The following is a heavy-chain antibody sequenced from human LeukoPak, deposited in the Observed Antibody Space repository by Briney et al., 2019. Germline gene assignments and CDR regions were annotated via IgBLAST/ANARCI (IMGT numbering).Heavy chain of an antibody. CDR1: GYSISSGYY. V-gene: IGHV4-38-2*02. Sequence: TSETLSLTCTVSGYSISSGYYWGWIRQPPGKGLEWIGSIYHSGSTYYNPSLKSRVSISVDASKNQFSLKMSSVTAADTAVYFCARGLSRGIAVAGVHWGQGTLVTVSS. D-gene: IGHD6-19*01. CDR2: IYHSGST. CDR3: ARGLSRGIAVAGVH. J-gene: IGHJ4*02.